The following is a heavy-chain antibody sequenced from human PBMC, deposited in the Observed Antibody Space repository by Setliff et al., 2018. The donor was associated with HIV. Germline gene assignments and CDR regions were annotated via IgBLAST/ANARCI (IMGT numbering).Heavy chain of an antibody. D-gene: IGHD3-22*01. J-gene: IGHJ2*01. CDR3: AREYYYDSSGSFSWYFDL. CDR2: ISGDGGSP. Sequence: PGGSLRLSCVASGFRFRTYAMSWVRQSQGKGLEWVSLISGDGGSPGYADSVKGRFTISRDNAKKSRFLQMNSLRAEDTAFYYCAREYYYDSSGSFSWYFDLWGRGTLVTVAS. V-gene: IGHV3-20*04. CDR1: GFRFRTYA.